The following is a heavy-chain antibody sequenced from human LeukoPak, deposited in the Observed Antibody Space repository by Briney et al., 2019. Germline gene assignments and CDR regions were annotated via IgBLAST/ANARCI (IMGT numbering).Heavy chain of an antibody. CDR3: ARDRTFGEAFDI. Sequence: SETLSLTCTVSGDSISSGDYYWSWIRQPAGKGLEWIGRISSSGSTNYNPSLKSRVTMSVDTSKNQFSLKLRSVAAADTALYYCARDRTFGEAFDIWGQGTMVTVS. D-gene: IGHD3-10*01. CDR2: ISSSGST. J-gene: IGHJ3*02. V-gene: IGHV4-61*02. CDR1: GDSISSGDYY.